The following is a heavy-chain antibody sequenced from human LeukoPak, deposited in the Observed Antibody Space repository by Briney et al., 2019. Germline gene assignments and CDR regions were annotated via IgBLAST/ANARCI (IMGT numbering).Heavy chain of an antibody. J-gene: IGHJ4*02. Sequence: GGSLRLSCAASGFTFSSYAMSWVRQAPGKGLEWVSAISGSGGSTYYADSVKGRFTISRDNSKNTLYLQMNSLRAEDTAVYYCAKPKYSGSYGRGDDYWGQGTLVTVSS. D-gene: IGHD1-26*01. CDR1: GFTFSSYA. CDR2: ISGSGGST. CDR3: AKPKYSGSYGRGDDY. V-gene: IGHV3-23*01.